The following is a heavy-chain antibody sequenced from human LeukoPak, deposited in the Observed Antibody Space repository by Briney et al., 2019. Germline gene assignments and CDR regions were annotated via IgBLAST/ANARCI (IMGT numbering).Heavy chain of an antibody. D-gene: IGHD3-22*01. CDR3: ARVSYYDSSGYYS. V-gene: IGHV1-2*02. CDR2: INPNSGGT. CDR1: GYTFTGYY. Sequence: ASVKVSCKASGYTFTGYYMHWMRQAPGQGLEWMGWINPNSGGTNYAQKFQGRVTMTRDTSISTAYMELSRLRSDDTAVYYCARVSYYDSSGYYSWGQGTLVTVSS. J-gene: IGHJ4*02.